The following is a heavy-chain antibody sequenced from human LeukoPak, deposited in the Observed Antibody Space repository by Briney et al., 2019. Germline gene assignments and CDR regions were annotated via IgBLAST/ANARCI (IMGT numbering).Heavy chain of an antibody. Sequence: GGSLRLSCAASGFTVSSNYMRWVRQAPGRGLEWVSVIYSGGSTYYADSVKGRFTISRDNSKNTLYLQMNSLRAEDTAVYYCYSNYYDSSGYYRDYWGQGTLVTVSS. CDR3: YSNYYDSSGYYRDY. CDR2: IYSGGST. V-gene: IGHV3-66*01. D-gene: IGHD3-22*01. CDR1: GFTVSSNY. J-gene: IGHJ4*02.